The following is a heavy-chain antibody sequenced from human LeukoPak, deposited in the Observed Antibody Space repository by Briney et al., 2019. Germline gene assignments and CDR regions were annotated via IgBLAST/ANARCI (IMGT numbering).Heavy chain of an antibody. J-gene: IGHJ4*02. CDR1: GFTFSDYE. Sequence: GGSLRLSCAASGFTFSDYEMNWVRQAPGKGLEWVSYISSSGRRIYYADSVKGRFTISRDNAQNSLYLQMNSLRADDTAIYYCAKGPRDPSEYCSRGTCSPTYDVWGQGTLVTVSS. V-gene: IGHV3-48*03. CDR3: AKGPRDPSEYCSRGTCSPTYDV. CDR2: ISSSGRRI. D-gene: IGHD2-15*01.